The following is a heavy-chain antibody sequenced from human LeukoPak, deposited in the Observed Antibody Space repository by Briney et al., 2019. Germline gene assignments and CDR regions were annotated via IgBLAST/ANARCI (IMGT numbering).Heavy chain of an antibody. CDR1: EFTFSYYW. V-gene: IGHV3-74*01. J-gene: IGHJ4*02. CDR2: INPDGSTT. CDR3: TSTGNSGY. Sequence: PGGSLRLSCAASEFTFSYYWMYWVRQAPGKGLVWVSRINPDGSTTDYADSVKGRFTISRDNAKNTLYLQMNTLRAEDTAVYYCTSTGNSGYWGQGTPVTVSS. D-gene: IGHD4-23*01.